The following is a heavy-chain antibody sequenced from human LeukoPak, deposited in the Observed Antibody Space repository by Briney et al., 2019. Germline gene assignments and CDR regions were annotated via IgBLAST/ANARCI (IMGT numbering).Heavy chain of an antibody. J-gene: IGHJ4*02. V-gene: IGHV3-9*01. CDR1: GFTFDDYA. CDR2: ISWNSGSI. D-gene: IGHD5-18*01. CDR3: AKDIGVDIAMVGNFDY. Sequence: PGRSLRLSCAASGFTFDDYAMHWVRQAPGKGLEWVSGISWNSGSIGYADSVKGRFTISRDNAKNSLYLQMNSLRAEDTALYYCAKDIGVDIAMVGNFDYWGQGTLVTVSS.